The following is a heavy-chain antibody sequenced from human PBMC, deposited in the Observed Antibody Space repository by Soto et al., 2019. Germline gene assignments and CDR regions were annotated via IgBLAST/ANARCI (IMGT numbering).Heavy chain of an antibody. CDR3: ARDRIRVGMDV. D-gene: IGHD3-16*01. V-gene: IGHV3-48*02. CDR2: ISSSSSTI. Sequence: GGSLRLSCAASGFTFSSYSMNWVRQAPGKGLEWVSYISSSSSTIYYADSVKGRFTISRDNAKNSLYLQMSSLRDEDTAVYYCARDRIRVGMDVWGQGTTVTVSS. J-gene: IGHJ6*02. CDR1: GFTFSSYS.